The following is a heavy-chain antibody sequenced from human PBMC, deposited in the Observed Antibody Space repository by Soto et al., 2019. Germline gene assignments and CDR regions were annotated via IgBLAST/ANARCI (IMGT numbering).Heavy chain of an antibody. CDR3: ARMASFGTLNWCDP. CDR1: GYTFINYD. V-gene: IGHV1-8*02. D-gene: IGHD3-16*01. CDR2: MNPGSGKT. Sequence: QVQLVQSGAEVKEPGASVRVSCKDSGYTFINYDIIWVRQATGQGLEWMGWMNPGSGKTGYANKFQGRVTMTRDASTRTAHLELTTLTSADTAVYYWARMASFGTLNWCDPWGQGTLVTFSS. J-gene: IGHJ5*02.